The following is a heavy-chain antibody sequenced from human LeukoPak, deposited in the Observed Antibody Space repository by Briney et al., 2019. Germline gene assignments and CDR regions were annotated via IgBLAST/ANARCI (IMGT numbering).Heavy chain of an antibody. Sequence: PSETLSLTCTVSGGSISSSGSYWGWIRQPPGKGLEWIASMYYSGSTYYNPSLRSRVTITEDRSKNQFSLKLSSVTAADTAMYYCARHGYSFDYWGQGTLVTVSA. CDR1: GGSISSSGSY. J-gene: IGHJ4*02. CDR2: MYYSGST. V-gene: IGHV4-39*01. CDR3: ARHGYSFDY. D-gene: IGHD3-22*01.